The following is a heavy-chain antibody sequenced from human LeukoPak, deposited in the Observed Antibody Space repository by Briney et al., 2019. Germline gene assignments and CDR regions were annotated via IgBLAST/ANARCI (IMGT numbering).Heavy chain of an antibody. Sequence: PGGPLRLSCAASRFPFMNYWMIWVRQAPGKAREWVGNIKQDGSEKGYADSVRGRFSISRDNAQTSLYLQMNSLRAEDTAVYYCARASDPWLQLTWGQGTLVTVSS. J-gene: IGHJ5*02. V-gene: IGHV3-7*05. CDR2: IKQDGSEK. D-gene: IGHD5-24*01. CDR1: RFPFMNYW. CDR3: ARASDPWLQLT.